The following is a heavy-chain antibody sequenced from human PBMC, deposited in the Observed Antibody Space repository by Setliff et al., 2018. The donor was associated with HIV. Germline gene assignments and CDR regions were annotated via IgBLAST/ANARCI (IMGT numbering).Heavy chain of an antibody. D-gene: IGHD7-27*01. CDR3: TRSNWGSTPDFDY. CDR1: GFTFGDYA. J-gene: IGHJ4*02. Sequence: GGSLRLSCAASGFTFGDYAMSWVRQAPGKGLEWVGFIRTNARGGATEYAASVEVRFIISRDDSKSIAYLQMNSLKTEDTAVYYCTRSNWGSTPDFDYWGQGTMVTVSS. CDR2: IRTNARGGAT. V-gene: IGHV3-49*04.